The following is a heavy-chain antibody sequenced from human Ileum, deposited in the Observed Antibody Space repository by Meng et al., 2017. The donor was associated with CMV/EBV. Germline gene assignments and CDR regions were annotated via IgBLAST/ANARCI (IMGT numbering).Heavy chain of an antibody. CDR2: IYTSAII. Sequence: VQLKESGPGLVKPSETLSLTCTVSGGSISTNYCNWIRQPAGKGIGRIYTSAIINYKPSLKSRVTISLDTSKNQFSLRLSSVTAADTAVYYCARDITGSHFDHWGQGVLVTVSS. V-gene: IGHV4-4*07. CDR1: GGSISTNY. CDR3: ARDITGSHFDH. D-gene: IGHD1-20*01. J-gene: IGHJ4*02.